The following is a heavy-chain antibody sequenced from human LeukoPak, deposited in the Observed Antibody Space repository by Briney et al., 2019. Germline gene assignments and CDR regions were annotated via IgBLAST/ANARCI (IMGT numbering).Heavy chain of an antibody. D-gene: IGHD5-12*01. CDR2: MNPNSGNT. CDR1: GYTFTSYD. Sequence: ASVEVSCKASGYTFTSYDINWVRQATGQGLEWMGWMNPNSGNTGYAQKFQGRVTMTRNTSISTPYMELSSLRSEDTAVYYCAKGADARWLQIFQPLDAFDTWGQGTMVTVSS. CDR3: AKGADARWLQIFQPLDAFDT. J-gene: IGHJ3*02. V-gene: IGHV1-8*01.